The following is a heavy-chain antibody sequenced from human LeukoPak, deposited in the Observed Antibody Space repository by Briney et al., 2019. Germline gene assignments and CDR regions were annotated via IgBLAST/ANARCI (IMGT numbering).Heavy chain of an antibody. D-gene: IGHD4-17*01. V-gene: IGHV3-23*01. J-gene: IGHJ4*02. CDR3: AKAHAYGEDY. CDR2: ISASGFST. Sequence: QPGGSLRLSCTASGFTFSSHVMSWVRQVPGKGLEWVSAISASGFSTFYADSVKGRFTITRDISKNTLYLQMNSLRVEDTGVYYCAKAHAYGEDYWGQGTLVTVSS. CDR1: GFTFSSHV.